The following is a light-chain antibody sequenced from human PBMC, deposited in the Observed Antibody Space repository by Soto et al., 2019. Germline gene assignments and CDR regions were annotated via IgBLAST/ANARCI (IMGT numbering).Light chain of an antibody. CDR1: SNDVGGYDF. J-gene: IGLJ3*02. CDR2: DVS. Sequence: QSALTQPPSASGSPGQLVTISCTGTSNDVGGYDFVSWYQHHPDKAPKVMIFDVSKRPSGVPDRFSGSKSGNTASLTVSGLQAEDEADYYCSSYEGSNTWVFGGGTKVTVL. CDR3: SSYEGSNTWV. V-gene: IGLV2-8*01.